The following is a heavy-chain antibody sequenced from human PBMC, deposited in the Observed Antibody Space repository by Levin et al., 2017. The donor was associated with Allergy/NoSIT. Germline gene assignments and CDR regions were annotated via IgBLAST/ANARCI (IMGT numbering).Heavy chain of an antibody. CDR1: GFTFSNAW. V-gene: IGHV3-15*01. CDR3: TTESPAYYDFWSGYYTWYFDY. J-gene: IGHJ4*02. CDR2: IKSKTDGGTT. Sequence: SCAASGFTFSNAWMSWVRQAPGKGLEWVGRIKSKTDGGTTDYAAPVKGRFTISRDDSKNTLYLQMNSLKTEDTAVYYCTTESPAYYDFWSGYYTWYFDYWGQGTLVTVSS. D-gene: IGHD3-3*01.